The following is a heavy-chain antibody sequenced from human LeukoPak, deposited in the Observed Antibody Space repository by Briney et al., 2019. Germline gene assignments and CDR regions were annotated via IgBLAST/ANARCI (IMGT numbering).Heavy chain of an antibody. V-gene: IGHV3-7*03. CDR1: GFTFTTYW. CDR3: TTGWGAFDY. Sequence: GGSLRLSCAASGFTFTTYWMSWVRQFPGKGLEWVANINQDGTEKYYVDSVKGRFTISRDNAKNSLYLQMNSLRVEDTAVYYCTTGWGAFDYWGQGTLVTVSS. D-gene: IGHD3-16*01. CDR2: INQDGTEK. J-gene: IGHJ4*02.